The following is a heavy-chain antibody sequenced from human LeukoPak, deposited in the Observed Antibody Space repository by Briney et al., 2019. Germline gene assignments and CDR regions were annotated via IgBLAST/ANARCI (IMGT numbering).Heavy chain of an antibody. V-gene: IGHV3-74*01. CDR3: AKAYFNYYFDP. J-gene: IGHJ5*02. Sequence: GGSLRLSCAASGLTFRNYWMHWVRQAPGKGLVWVSRINSDGTGTTYADSVKGRFTISRDNAKNTLYLEMNSLRAEDTAVYYCAKAYFNYYFDPWGQGTLVTVSS. CDR1: GLTFRNYW. CDR2: INSDGTGT. D-gene: IGHD3-9*01.